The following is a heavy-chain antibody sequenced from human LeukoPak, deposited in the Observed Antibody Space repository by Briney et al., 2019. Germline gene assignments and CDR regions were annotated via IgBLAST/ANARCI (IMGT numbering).Heavy chain of an antibody. CDR3: ACLWDSSGYYQDDAFDI. Sequence: SVKVSCKASGGTFSSYAISWVRQAPGQGREWMGRIIPIFGTANYAQKFQGRVTITTDESTSTAYMELSSLRSEDTAVYYCACLWDSSGYYQDDAFDIWGQGTMVTVSS. D-gene: IGHD3-22*01. V-gene: IGHV1-69*05. J-gene: IGHJ3*02. CDR2: IIPIFGTA. CDR1: GGTFSSYA.